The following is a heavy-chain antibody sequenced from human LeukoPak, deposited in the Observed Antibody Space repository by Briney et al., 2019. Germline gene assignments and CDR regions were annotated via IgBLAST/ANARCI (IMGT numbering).Heavy chain of an antibody. CDR1: GFTFSSYG. J-gene: IGHJ3*02. CDR3: ARDLSYGSGSYHPAIDI. CDR2: ISYDGSNK. D-gene: IGHD3-10*01. V-gene: IGHV3-30*03. Sequence: AGGSLRLSCAASGFTFSSYGLHWVRQAPGKGLEWVAVISYDGSNKYYADSVRGRFTISRDNSKNMVYLQMDTLRAEDTAVFHCARDLSYGSGSYHPAIDIWGQGTLVTVSS.